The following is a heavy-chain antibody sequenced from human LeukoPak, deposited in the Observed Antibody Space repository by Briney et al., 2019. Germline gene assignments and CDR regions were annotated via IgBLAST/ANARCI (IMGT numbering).Heavy chain of an antibody. D-gene: IGHD3-22*01. CDR3: AISDSL. Sequence: GRSLRLSCAASGFTFSSYSMNWVRQAPGKGLEWISYITSSSSTIYYADSVKGRFTISRDNAKNSLFLQMTSLRDEDTAVYHCAISDSLWGQGTLVTVSS. CDR2: ITSSSSTI. CDR1: GFTFSSYS. V-gene: IGHV3-48*02. J-gene: IGHJ4*02.